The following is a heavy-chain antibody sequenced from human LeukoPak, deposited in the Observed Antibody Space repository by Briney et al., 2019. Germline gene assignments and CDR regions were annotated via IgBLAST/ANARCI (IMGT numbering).Heavy chain of an antibody. J-gene: IGHJ6*02. CDR3: ARHSHNHEGMDV. Sequence: GESLKISCKGSGYNFTNYWIGWVRQMPGKGLEWMGIIYPGDSDTRYSPSFQGQVIISAEKSISSAYLQWSSLTASDTAMYYCARHSHNHEGMDVWGQGTTVTVS. CDR1: GYNFTNYW. CDR2: IYPGDSDT. V-gene: IGHV5-51*01.